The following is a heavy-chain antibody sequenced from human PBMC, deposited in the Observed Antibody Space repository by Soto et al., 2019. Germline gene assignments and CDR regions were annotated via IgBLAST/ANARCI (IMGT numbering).Heavy chain of an antibody. V-gene: IGHV4-4*07. D-gene: IGHD3-9*01. J-gene: IGHJ5*02. CDR1: GGSISSYY. CDR2: IYTSGST. Sequence: SETLSLTCTVSGGSISSYYWSWIRQPAGKGLEWIGRIYTSGSTNYNPSLKSRVTMSVDTSKNQFSLKLSSVTAADTAVYYCAREVSDYDILTGYYINWFDPWGQGTMVTVS. CDR3: AREVSDYDILTGYYINWFDP.